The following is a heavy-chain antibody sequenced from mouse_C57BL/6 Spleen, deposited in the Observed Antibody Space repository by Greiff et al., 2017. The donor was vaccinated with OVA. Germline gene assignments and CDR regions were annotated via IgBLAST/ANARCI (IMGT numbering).Heavy chain of an antibody. CDR1: GFTFSSYA. D-gene: IGHD2-12*01. Sequence: EVKVVESGGGLVKPGGSLKLSCAASGFTFSSYAMSWVRQTPEKRLEWVATISDGGSYTYYPDNVKGRFTISRDNAKNNLYLQMSHLKSEDTAMYYCARDIEEKYFDVWGTGTTVTVSS. J-gene: IGHJ1*03. CDR2: ISDGGSYT. V-gene: IGHV5-4*01. CDR3: ARDIEEKYFDV.